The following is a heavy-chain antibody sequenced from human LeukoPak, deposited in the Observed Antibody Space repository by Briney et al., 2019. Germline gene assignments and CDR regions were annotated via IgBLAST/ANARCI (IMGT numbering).Heavy chain of an antibody. Sequence: SETLSLTCTVSGYSISSGYYWGWIRQPPGKGLEWIGSIYHSGSTYYNPSLKSRVTISVDTSKNQFSLKLSSVTAADTAVYYCARLYSSSWYGYYYMDVWGKGTTVTVSS. CDR2: IYHSGST. D-gene: IGHD6-13*01. CDR1: GYSISSGYY. CDR3: ARLYSSSWYGYYYMDV. V-gene: IGHV4-38-2*02. J-gene: IGHJ6*03.